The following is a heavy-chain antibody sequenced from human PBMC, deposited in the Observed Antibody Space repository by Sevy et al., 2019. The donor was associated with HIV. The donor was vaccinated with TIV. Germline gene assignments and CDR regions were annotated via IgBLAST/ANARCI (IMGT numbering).Heavy chain of an antibody. D-gene: IGHD2-15*01. J-gene: IGHJ4*02. V-gene: IGHV3-21*01. CDR3: ARDAEWYCSGGSCYPSY. CDR1: GFTFSSFS. Sequence: GGSLRLSCTASGFTFSSFSMSWVRQAPGKGLEWVASINSRSTYIYHADPVKGRFTISRDNAKNSLYLQMNSLRAEDTAVYYCARDAEWYCSGGSCYPSYWGQGTLVTVSS. CDR2: INSRSTYI.